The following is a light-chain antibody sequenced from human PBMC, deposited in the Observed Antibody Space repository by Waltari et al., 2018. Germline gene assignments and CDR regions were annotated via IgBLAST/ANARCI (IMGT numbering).Light chain of an antibody. CDR1: DSPRSS. J-gene: IGLJ1*01. CDR3: YASDSTGLRV. CDR2: EDT. V-gene: IGLV3-10*01. Sequence: DEFTQPPSVPVSPGQTARHTCPGPDSPRSSAYWFQQESGQAPRLVIYEDTNRPSGIPEGFSGSSSGTVATLTITGAQVDDEADYYCYASDSTGLRVFGGGTTVVVL.